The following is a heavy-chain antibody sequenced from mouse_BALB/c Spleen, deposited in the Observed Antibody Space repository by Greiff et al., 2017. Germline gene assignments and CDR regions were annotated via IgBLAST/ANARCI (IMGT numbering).Heavy chain of an antibody. CDR2: ISSGSSTI. J-gene: IGHJ2*01. D-gene: IGHD2-14*01. CDR1: GFTFSSFG. V-gene: IGHV5-17*02. Sequence: EVKLVESGGGLVQPGGSRKLSCAASGFTFSSFGMHWVRQAPEKGLEWVAYISSGSSTIYYADTVKGRFTISRDNPKNTLFLQMTSLRSEDTAMYYCARGGIYRYYFDYWGQGTTLTVSS. CDR3: ARGGIYRYYFDY.